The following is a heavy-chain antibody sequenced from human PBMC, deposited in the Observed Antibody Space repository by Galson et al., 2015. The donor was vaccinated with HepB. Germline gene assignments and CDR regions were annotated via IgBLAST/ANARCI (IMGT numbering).Heavy chain of an antibody. Sequence: CAISGDSVSSNSFTWNWIRQSPSRGPEWLGRTYYRSKWQNDYAVSVKSLITINPDTSKNQFSLHLNSVTPEDTAVYYCARVEGGPFVTWGQGTMVIVSS. CDR2: TYYRSKWQN. D-gene: IGHD3-16*01. CDR1: GDSVSSNSFT. CDR3: ARVEGGPFVT. V-gene: IGHV6-1*01. J-gene: IGHJ3*02.